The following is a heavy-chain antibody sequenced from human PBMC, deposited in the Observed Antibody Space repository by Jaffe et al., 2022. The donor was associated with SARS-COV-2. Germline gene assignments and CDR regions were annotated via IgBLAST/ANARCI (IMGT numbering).Heavy chain of an antibody. CDR2: IYYSGGT. J-gene: IGHJ4*02. CDR1: GGSISSDIYY. D-gene: IGHD2-15*01. CDR3: ARGRSCSGGRCGYFFDY. Sequence: QLQLQESGPGLVKTSETLSLTCTVSGGSISSDIYYWGWIRQSPGTGLEWIASIYYSGGTYYNPSLKSRVTTSIDTSKNQFSLKLTSATAADTAVYYCARGRSCSGGRCGYFFDYWGQGALVTVSS. V-gene: IGHV4-39*01.